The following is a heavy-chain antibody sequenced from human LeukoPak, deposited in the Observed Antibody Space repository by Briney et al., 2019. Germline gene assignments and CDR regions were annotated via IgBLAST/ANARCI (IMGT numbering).Heavy chain of an antibody. Sequence: GGSLRLSCAASGFTFSSYAMHWVRQAPGKGLEYVSAISSNGGSTYYANSVKGRFTISRDNPKNTLYLQMGSLRAEDMAVYYCARDYDFWSGYHYYYYGMDVWGQGTTVTVSS. CDR3: ARDYDFWSGYHYYYYGMDV. J-gene: IGHJ6*02. V-gene: IGHV3-64*01. CDR2: ISSNGGST. D-gene: IGHD3-3*01. CDR1: GFTFSSYA.